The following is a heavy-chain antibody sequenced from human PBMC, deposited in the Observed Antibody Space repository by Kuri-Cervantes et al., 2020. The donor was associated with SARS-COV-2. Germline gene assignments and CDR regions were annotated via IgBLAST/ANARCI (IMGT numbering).Heavy chain of an antibody. CDR3: ARETIVVVPAAPTENWFDP. D-gene: IGHD2-2*01. CDR2: ISYDGSNK. Sequence: GGSLRLSCAASGFTFDDYGMHWVRQAPGKGLEWVAVISYDGSNKYYADSVKGRFTISRDNSKNTLYLQMNSLRAEDTAVYYCARETIVVVPAAPTENWFDPWGQGTLVTVSS. CDR1: GFTFDDYG. V-gene: IGHV3-30*03. J-gene: IGHJ5*02.